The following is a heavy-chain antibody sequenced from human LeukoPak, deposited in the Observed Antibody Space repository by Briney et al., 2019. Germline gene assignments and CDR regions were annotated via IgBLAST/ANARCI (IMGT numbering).Heavy chain of an antibody. CDR2: ISGSGGST. J-gene: IGHJ4*02. CDR3: AKGRDYGDYVGPDY. D-gene: IGHD4-17*01. V-gene: IGHV3-23*01. CDR1: GFTFSSYA. Sequence: GGSLRLSCAASGFTFSSYAMSWVRQAPGKLLEWVSAISGSGGSTYYADSVKGRFTISRDNSKNTLYLQMNSLRAEDTAVYYCAKGRDYGDYVGPDYWGQGTLVTVSS.